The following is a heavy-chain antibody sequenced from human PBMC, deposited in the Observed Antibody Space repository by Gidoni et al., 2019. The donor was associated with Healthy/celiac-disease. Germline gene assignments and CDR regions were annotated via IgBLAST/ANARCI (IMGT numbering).Heavy chain of an antibody. CDR1: GGSISSCDYY. D-gene: IGHD3-3*01. V-gene: IGHV4-30-4*01. J-gene: IGHJ4*02. CDR3: DRGRYYDFWSGYYPTQYYFDY. CDR2: IYYSGST. Sequence: QVQLQESGPGLVKPSQALSLTCTVSGGSISSCDYYWSWIRQPPGKGLEWIGYIYYSGSTYYNPPLKSRVTISVDTSKNQFSLKRSAVTAADTAVYYCDRGRYYDFWSGYYPTQYYFDYWGQGTLVTVSS.